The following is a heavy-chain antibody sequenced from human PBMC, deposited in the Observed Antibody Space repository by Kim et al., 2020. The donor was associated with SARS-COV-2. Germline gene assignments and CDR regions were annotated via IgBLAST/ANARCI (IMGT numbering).Heavy chain of an antibody. J-gene: IGHJ4*02. CDR1: GFPFSSYG. CDR3: AKPYCGGDCSVPKD. V-gene: IGHV3-23*01. Sequence: GGSLRLSCAASGFPFSSYGMTWVRKAPGKGLEWVSAMSDSGGSTYYADSVKGRFTMSRDNSKNTVYLQMSSLRAEDTAVYYCAKPYCGGDCSVPKDWGQGALVTVSS. CDR2: MSDSGGST. D-gene: IGHD2-21*02.